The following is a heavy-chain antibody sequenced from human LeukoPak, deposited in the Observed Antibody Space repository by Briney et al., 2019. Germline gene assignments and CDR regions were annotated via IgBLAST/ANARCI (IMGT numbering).Heavy chain of an antibody. D-gene: IGHD2-2*01. J-gene: IGHJ6*03. CDR2: IYTSGST. CDR1: GGSTSSYY. CDR3: ARLIPGQLRNYMDV. V-gene: IGHV4-4*09. Sequence: SETLSLTCTVSGGSTSSYYWSWIRQPPGKGLEWIGYIYTSGSTNYNPSLKSRVTISVDTSKNQFSLKLSSVTAADTAVYYCARLIPGQLRNYMDVWGKGTTVTVSS.